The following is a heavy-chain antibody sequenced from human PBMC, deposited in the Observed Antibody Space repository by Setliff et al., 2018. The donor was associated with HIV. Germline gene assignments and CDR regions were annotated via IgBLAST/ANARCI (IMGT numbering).Heavy chain of an antibody. Sequence: SETLSLTCTVSGGSISNSRYYWSWIRQPPGKGLEWIGRIYYSGSTYYNPSLKSRVTISVDTSKNQFSRQLSSVTAAYAAVYYCASRVYYYDSSGYLREEGFDPWGQGTLVTVSS. V-gene: IGHV4-39*01. J-gene: IGHJ5*02. D-gene: IGHD3-22*01. CDR1: GGSISNSRYY. CDR3: ASRVYYYDSSGYLREEGFDP. CDR2: IYYSGST.